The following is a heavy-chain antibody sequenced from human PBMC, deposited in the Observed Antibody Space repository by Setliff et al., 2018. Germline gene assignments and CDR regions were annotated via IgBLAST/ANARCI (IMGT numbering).Heavy chain of an antibody. CDR1: GFTFSSYA. J-gene: IGHJ3*02. CDR3: IRDTSGRDAFDI. Sequence: ASVKVSCAASGFTFSSYAMTWVRQAPGKGLERVSGISGYGSRTYYADSVKGRSTISRDNSQNTMYLQMNSLRAEDTAVYYCIRDTSGRDAFDIWGQGTMVTVSS. V-gene: IGHV3-23*01. D-gene: IGHD6-19*01. CDR2: ISGYGSRT.